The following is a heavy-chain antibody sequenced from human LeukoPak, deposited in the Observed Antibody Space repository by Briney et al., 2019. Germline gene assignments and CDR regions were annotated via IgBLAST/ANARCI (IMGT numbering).Heavy chain of an antibody. J-gene: IGHJ4*02. V-gene: IGHV3-7*01. D-gene: IGHD6-19*01. CDR3: ARDRGSSGRLGRFDN. CDR2: IKQDGSEK. CDR1: GFTLSTYW. Sequence: GGSLRLSCAASGFTLSTYWMTWVRQAPGKGLEWVANIKQDGSEKYYVDSVKGRFTISRDNAKNLLYLQMNSLRVEDTAVYYCARDRGSSGRLGRFDNWGQGTLVTVST.